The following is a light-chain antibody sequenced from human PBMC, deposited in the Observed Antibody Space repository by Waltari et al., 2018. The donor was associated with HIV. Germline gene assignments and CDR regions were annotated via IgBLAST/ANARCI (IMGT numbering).Light chain of an antibody. J-gene: IGLJ2*01. V-gene: IGLV4-69*01. CDR3: QTWGSGIHVV. CDR1: SGHSNYD. CDR2: VNSDGSH. Sequence: YLTCTLSSGHSNYDIAWHQQQPEKGPRYLMKVNSDGSHKKEDGVPDRFSGSSSGAERYLTISSLQSEDEGDYYCQTWGSGIHVVFGGGTKVTVL.